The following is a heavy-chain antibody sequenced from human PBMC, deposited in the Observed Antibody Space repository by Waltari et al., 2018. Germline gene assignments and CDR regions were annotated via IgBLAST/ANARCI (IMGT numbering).Heavy chain of an antibody. CDR3: ARHGRYCSGGSCYLFDY. V-gene: IGHV4-38-2*01. CDR1: GYSISSGYY. CDR2: IYHSGGT. D-gene: IGHD2-15*01. J-gene: IGHJ4*02. Sequence: QVQLQESGPGLVKPSETLSLTCAVSGYSISSGYYWGWIRQPPGKGLEWIGSIYHSGGTDYTPSLKSRVTRSVDTSKNQFSLKLSSVTAADTAVYCCARHGRYCSGGSCYLFDYWGQGTLVTVSS.